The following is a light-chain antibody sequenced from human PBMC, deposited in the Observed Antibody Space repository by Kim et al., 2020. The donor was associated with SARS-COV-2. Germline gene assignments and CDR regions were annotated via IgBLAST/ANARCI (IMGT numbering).Light chain of an antibody. J-gene: IGLJ2*01. CDR1: SSNVGGNY. CDR3: ASWDDRLSGVV. CDR2: RNN. Sequence: QSVVTQPPSASGTPGQSVTISCSGRSSNVGGNYVYWYQHLPGTAPKLLIQRNNYRPSGVPDRFSGSKSGTSASLAISGLQSEDEADYYCASWDDRLSGVVVGGGTQLTVL. V-gene: IGLV1-47*01.